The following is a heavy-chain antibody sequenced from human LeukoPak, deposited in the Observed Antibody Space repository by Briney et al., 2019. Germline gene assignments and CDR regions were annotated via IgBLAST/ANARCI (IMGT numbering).Heavy chain of an antibody. V-gene: IGHV1-2*02. Sequence: ASVKVSCKASGYTFTGYYMHWVRQAPGQGLEWMGWINPNSGDTNYAQKFQGRVTMTRDTSISTAYMDLSRLISDDTAVYYCARAPHCTNGVCYTGYKWFDPWGQATLVTVSS. D-gene: IGHD2-8*01. J-gene: IGHJ5*02. CDR1: GYTFTGYY. CDR2: INPNSGDT. CDR3: ARAPHCTNGVCYTGYKWFDP.